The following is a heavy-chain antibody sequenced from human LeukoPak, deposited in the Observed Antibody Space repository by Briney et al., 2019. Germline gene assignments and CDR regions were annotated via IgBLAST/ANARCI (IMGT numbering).Heavy chain of an antibody. CDR2: INPNDGTT. D-gene: IGHD1-26*01. CDR3: ARSQWELPGTNFDY. Sequence: ASVKVSCKASGYTFISYYMHWVRQAPGQGLEWMGIINPNDGTTSYAQKFQGRVTMTRDTSTSTVYLELSSLRFEDSALYYCARSQWELPGTNFDYWGKGTLVPVSS. J-gene: IGHJ4*02. CDR1: GYTFISYY. V-gene: IGHV1-46*01.